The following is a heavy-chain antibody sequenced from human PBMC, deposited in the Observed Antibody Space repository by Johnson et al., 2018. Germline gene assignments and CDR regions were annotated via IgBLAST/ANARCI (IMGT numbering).Heavy chain of an antibody. V-gene: IGHV4-4*09. J-gene: IGHJ4*02. CDR2: ISTSGST. Sequence: QVQLQESGPGLVKPSETLSLTCTVSGFSINSYHWTWMRQPPGKGLEWIGFISTSGSTNYNPSLKSRVTLSVDTSKNQISLKLTSVTATDTALYYCARKDGDYWGQGSLVTVSS. CDR3: ARKDGDY. CDR1: GFSINSYH.